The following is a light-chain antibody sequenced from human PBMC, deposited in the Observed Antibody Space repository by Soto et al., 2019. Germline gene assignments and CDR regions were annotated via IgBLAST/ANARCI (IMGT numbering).Light chain of an antibody. CDR3: ASYLTTSPLEV. J-gene: IGLJ1*01. V-gene: IGLV2-14*01. CDR2: EVH. Sequence: QSALTQPASGSGSPGESSTVSCSGSSSDIGSHNYVSWYRQYPGEAPRLLIYEVHYRPSGVSSRFSGSKSGNTASLTISGLQAADEADYYCASYLTTSPLEVFGTGPKVTVL. CDR1: SSDIGSHNY.